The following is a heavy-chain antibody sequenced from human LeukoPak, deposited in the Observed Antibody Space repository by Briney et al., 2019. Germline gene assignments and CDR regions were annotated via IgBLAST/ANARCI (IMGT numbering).Heavy chain of an antibody. V-gene: IGHV3-48*01. CDR3: ARSIAARSLGY. CDR2: ISSSSSTI. Sequence: PGGSLRLSCAASGFTFSSYSMNWVRQAPGKGLEWVSYISSSSSTIYYADSVKGRFTISRDNAKNSLYLQMNSLRAEDTAVYYCARSIAARSLGYWGQGTLVTVSS. D-gene: IGHD6-6*01. J-gene: IGHJ4*02. CDR1: GFTFSSYS.